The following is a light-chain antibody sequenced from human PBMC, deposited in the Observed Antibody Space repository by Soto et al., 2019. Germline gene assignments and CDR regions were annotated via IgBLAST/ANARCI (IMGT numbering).Light chain of an antibody. V-gene: IGKV1-5*01. CDR1: QSSSSW. CDR2: DAS. J-gene: IGKJ4*01. Sequence: DIQRTQSPSTLSASGGDRVTITCRARQSSSSWLAWYQQKPGKAPKLLSYDASSLDSGVPSRFSGSGSGTEFTLTIRSLQPDDFATYYCQQYNSYSLTFGGGTKVEIK. CDR3: QQYNSYSLT.